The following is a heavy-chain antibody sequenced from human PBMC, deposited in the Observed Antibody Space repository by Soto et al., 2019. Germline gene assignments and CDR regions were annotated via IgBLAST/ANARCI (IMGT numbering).Heavy chain of an antibody. J-gene: IGHJ4*02. CDR3: ARGGSLVVVTAPFDY. CDR1: GYTFTDYY. D-gene: IGHD2-21*02. CDR2: INPSGGYT. Sequence: ASVKVSCKASGYTFTDYYMNCVRQAPGQGLEWMGVINPSGGYTTYGQRFLGRLSMTRDTSTNTVYMELSGLRFEDTAVYYCARGGSLVVVTAPFDYWGQGSLVTVSS. V-gene: IGHV1-46*03.